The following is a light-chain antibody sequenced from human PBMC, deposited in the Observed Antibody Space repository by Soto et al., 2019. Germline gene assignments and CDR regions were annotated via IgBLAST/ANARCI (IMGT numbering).Light chain of an antibody. Sequence: EIVLTQSPGTLSLSPGERATLSCRASQSVSSSYLAWYQQKPGQAPRLLIYGASSRATGIPDRFSGSGSGTDFTLTISRLEPEDVAVYYCQQYGSSLGFTFGPGTKVDIK. CDR1: QSVSSSY. J-gene: IGKJ3*01. CDR3: QQYGSSLGFT. CDR2: GAS. V-gene: IGKV3-20*01.